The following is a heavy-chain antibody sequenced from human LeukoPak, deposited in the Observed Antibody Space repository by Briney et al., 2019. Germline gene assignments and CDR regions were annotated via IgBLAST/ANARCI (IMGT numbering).Heavy chain of an antibody. CDR2: ISDSGSTA. CDR1: GFTFSDYA. CDR3: AKDIQTWPRFPDY. D-gene: IGHD5-12*01. V-gene: IGHV3-23*01. Sequence: GGSLRLSCAASGFTFSDYAMSWVRQAPGKGLEWVSGISDSGSTAFYADSVKGRFTSSRDNPKSTLYLQMNSLRAEDTAVYYCAKDIQTWPRFPDYWGQGTLVTVSS. J-gene: IGHJ4*02.